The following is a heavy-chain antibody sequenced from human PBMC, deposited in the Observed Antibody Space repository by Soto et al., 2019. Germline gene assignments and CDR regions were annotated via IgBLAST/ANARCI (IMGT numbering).Heavy chain of an antibody. D-gene: IGHD3-3*01. J-gene: IGHJ3*02. CDR2: IHPATGAA. V-gene: IGHV1-2*02. Sequence: QLHLVQSGAVVKKPGASVTVSCSASGYPVTAYYMHWVRQAPGRGLEWMGGIHPATGAAKYTQTCQGRVTMTRDTSTSTVFMELSGLTSEDTAGFYCARGGGVGVAGSAAFDMWGQGTLVTVSS. CDR3: ARGGGVGVAGSAAFDM. CDR1: GYPVTAYY.